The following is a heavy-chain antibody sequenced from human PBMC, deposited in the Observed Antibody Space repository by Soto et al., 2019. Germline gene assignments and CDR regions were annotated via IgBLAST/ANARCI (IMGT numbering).Heavy chain of an antibody. D-gene: IGHD5-12*01. CDR1: GGLFSSYA. CDR3: ARGGSGYVWFEF. Sequence: QAQLVQSGAEVKKSGSSVKVSCKDTGGLFSSYAVSWVRQAPGQGLEWMGGIIPVFDTVYYAQKFQGRVTITADESTNTAYMELSSLRSEDTAMYYCARGGSGYVWFEFGGKGTLVTVSS. J-gene: IGHJ4*02. V-gene: IGHV1-69*01. CDR2: IIPVFDTV.